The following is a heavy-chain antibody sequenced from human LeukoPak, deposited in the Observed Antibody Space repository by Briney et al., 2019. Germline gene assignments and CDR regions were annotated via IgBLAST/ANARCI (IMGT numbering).Heavy chain of an antibody. CDR3: ARPVGQDNYYYYYGMDV. Sequence: SETLSLTCTVSGGSISSGGYYWSWIRQHPGKGLEWIGYIYYSGSTYYNPSLKSRVTISVDTSKNQFSLKLSSVTAADTAVYYCARPVGQDNYYYYYGMDVWGQGTTVTVSS. J-gene: IGHJ6*02. CDR1: GGSISSGGYY. D-gene: IGHD3-16*01. V-gene: IGHV4-31*03. CDR2: IYYSGST.